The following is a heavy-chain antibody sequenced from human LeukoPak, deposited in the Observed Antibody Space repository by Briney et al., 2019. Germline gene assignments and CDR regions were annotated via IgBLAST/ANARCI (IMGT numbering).Heavy chain of an antibody. CDR2: INPSGGST. CDR3: ARARTGDFDY. D-gene: IGHD7-27*01. J-gene: IGHJ4*02. CDR1: GDTFTNYY. V-gene: IGHV1-46*01. Sequence: ASVKVSCKASGDTFTNYYIHWVRQAPGQGLEWMGIINPSGGSTSYAQKFQGRVTMTRDTSTSTVYMELSSLRSDDTAVYYCARARTGDFDYWGQGTLVTVSS.